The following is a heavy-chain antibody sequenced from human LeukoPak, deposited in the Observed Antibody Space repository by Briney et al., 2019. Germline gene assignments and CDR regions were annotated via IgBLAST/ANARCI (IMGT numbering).Heavy chain of an antibody. CDR3: ARNRGSGSLNNWFDH. CDR1: GGSISSYY. Sequence: KPSETLSLTCTVSGGSISSYYWSWIRQPAGKGLEWIGRIYTSGSTNYNPSLKSRVTMSVDTSKNQFSLKLSSVTAADTAVYYCARNRGSGSLNNWFDHWGQGTLVTVSS. D-gene: IGHD6-19*01. V-gene: IGHV4-4*07. J-gene: IGHJ5*02. CDR2: IYTSGST.